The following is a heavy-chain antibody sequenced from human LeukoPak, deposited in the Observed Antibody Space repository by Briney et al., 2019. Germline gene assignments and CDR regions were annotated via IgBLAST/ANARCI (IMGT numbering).Heavy chain of an antibody. V-gene: IGHV3-66*02. D-gene: IGHD2-2*01. CDR2: IYSGGST. CDR1: GFTVSGNY. Sequence: PGGSLRLSCAASGFTVSGNYMSWVRQAPGKGLQWVSIIYSGGSTYYADSVKGRFTISRDNSKNTLYLQMNSLRAEDTAMYYCARGGSISFYYYYMDVWGKGTTVTVSS. J-gene: IGHJ6*03. CDR3: ARGGSISFYYYYMDV.